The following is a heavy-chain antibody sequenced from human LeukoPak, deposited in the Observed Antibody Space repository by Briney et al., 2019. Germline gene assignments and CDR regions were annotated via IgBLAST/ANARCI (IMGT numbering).Heavy chain of an antibody. V-gene: IGHV3-21*01. J-gene: IGHJ4*02. CDR1: GFTFSSYS. CDR2: ISSSSSYI. D-gene: IGHD6-19*01. Sequence: GGSLRLSCAASGFTFSSYSMNWVRQAPGKGLEWVSSISSSSSYIYYVDSVKGRFTISRDNAKNSLYLQMNSLRAEDTAVYYCARASSGWYFFDYWGQGTLVTVSS. CDR3: ARASSGWYFFDY.